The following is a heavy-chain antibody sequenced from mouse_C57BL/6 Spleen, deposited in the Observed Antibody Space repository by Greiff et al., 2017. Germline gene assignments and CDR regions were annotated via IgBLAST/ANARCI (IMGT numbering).Heavy chain of an antibody. CDR3: ARAAQAIYFDY. J-gene: IGHJ2*01. D-gene: IGHD3-2*02. CDR1: GYSITSGYY. V-gene: IGHV3-6*01. CDR2: ISYDGSN. Sequence: VQLQQSGPGLVKPSQSLSLTCSVTGYSITSGYYWNWIRQFPGNKLEWMGYISYDGSNNYNPSLKNRISITRDTSKNQFFLKLNSVTTEDTATYYCARAAQAIYFDYWGQGTTLTVSS.